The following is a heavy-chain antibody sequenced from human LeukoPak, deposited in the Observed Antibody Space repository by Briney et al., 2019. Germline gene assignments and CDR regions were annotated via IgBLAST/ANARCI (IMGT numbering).Heavy chain of an antibody. Sequence: ASVKVSCKASGGTFSSYAISWVRQAPGQGLEWMGRIIPILGIANYAQKFQGRVTITRNTSISTAYMELSSLRSEDTAVYYCARGVVPAANDYWGQGTLVTVSS. CDR1: GGTFSSYA. V-gene: IGHV1-69*04. J-gene: IGHJ4*02. CDR3: ARGVVPAANDY. CDR2: IIPILGIA. D-gene: IGHD2-2*01.